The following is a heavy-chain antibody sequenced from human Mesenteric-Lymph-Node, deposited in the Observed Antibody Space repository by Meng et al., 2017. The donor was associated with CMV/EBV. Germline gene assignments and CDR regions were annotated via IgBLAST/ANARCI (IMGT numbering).Heavy chain of an antibody. CDR3: AKADSLIVGTIKCFDY. J-gene: IGHJ4*02. D-gene: IGHD1-26*01. CDR1: GFSFSDYA. CDR2: ISGSGGRR. Sequence: GESLKISCGASGFSFSDYAMNWVRQAPGKGLECVSSISGSGGRRDYTDPVKGRFIISRDNSKNTLYLQMNSLRAEDTAVYYCAKADSLIVGTIKCFDYWGQGTLVTVSS. V-gene: IGHV3-23*01.